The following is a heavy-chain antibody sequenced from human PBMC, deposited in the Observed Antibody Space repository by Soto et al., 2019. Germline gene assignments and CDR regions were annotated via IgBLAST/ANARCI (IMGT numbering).Heavy chain of an antibody. CDR1: GYTFINYG. J-gene: IGHJ3*01. CDR2: LSAYNGDT. V-gene: IGHV1-18*01. Sequence: QVQLVQSGAEVKKPGASVRVSCKTSGYTFINYGITWVRQAPGQGLEWMGWLSAYNGDTSSSEKLQDRFTMTTDTSTNTVYMDLRSLTSHDTTVYYCARWSAIVGGAEAIDVWGQGTMVIVSS. CDR3: ARWSAIVGGAEAIDV. D-gene: IGHD1-26*01.